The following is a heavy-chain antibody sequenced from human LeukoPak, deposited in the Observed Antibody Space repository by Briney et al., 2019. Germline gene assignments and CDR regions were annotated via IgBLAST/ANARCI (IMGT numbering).Heavy chain of an antibody. CDR1: GYTFTRYG. Sequence: ASVKVSCKASGYTFTRYGMSWVRQAPGQGLEWMGWINPNSGGTNYAQKFQGRVTMTRDTSISTAYMELSRLRSDDTAVYYCARDLELLWFGEAGWFDPWGQGTLVTVSS. CDR3: ARDLELLWFGEAGWFDP. J-gene: IGHJ5*02. D-gene: IGHD3-10*01. V-gene: IGHV1-2*02. CDR2: INPNSGGT.